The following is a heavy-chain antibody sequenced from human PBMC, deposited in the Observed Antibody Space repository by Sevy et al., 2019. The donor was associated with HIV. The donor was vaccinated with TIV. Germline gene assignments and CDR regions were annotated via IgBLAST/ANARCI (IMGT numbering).Heavy chain of an antibody. CDR3: AAKFDTTGYYRGFDI. D-gene: IGHD3-22*01. V-gene: IGHV1-69*13. J-gene: IGHJ3*02. Sequence: ASVKVSCKASGGTLKNFAVNWVRLAPGQGLEWMGRVIPVSGASNYIPKYRGRITLTADESTGTAYMELRSLRSDDTAVYYCAAKFDTTGYYRGFDIWGQGTRVTVSS. CDR2: VIPVSGAS. CDR1: GGTLKNFA.